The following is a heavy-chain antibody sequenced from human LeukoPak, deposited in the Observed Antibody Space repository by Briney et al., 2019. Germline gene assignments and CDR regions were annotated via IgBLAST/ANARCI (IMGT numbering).Heavy chain of an antibody. V-gene: IGHV3-23*01. Sequence: GGSLRLSCAASGFTFSSYVMTWVRQAPGKGLEWVATIGTVGDTYHADSVKGRFTISRDDSKNTLYLQMNSLRAEDTALHYCAKDREPGHNDMDVWGQGTTVTVSS. CDR2: IGTVGDT. CDR1: GFTFSSYV. D-gene: IGHD1-26*01. CDR3: AKDREPGHNDMDV. J-gene: IGHJ6*02.